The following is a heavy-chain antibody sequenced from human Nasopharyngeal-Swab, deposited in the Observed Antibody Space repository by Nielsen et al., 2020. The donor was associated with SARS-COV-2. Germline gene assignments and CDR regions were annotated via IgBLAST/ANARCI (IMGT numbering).Heavy chain of an antibody. CDR3: VREFEATGATYLDY. CDR1: GFTFSSYW. V-gene: IGHV3-74*01. Sequence: GGSLRLSCAASGFTFSSYWMHWVRQAPGKGLVWVSRINDDGRDTIYADSVKGRFTISRDNAKNTLYLQMSSLRDEDTAVYYCVREFEATGATYLDYWGLGTLVTVSS. CDR2: INDDGRDT. J-gene: IGHJ4*02. D-gene: IGHD1-26*01.